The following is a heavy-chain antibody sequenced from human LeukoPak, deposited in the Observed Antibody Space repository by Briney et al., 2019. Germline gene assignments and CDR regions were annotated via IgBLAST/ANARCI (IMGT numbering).Heavy chain of an antibody. CDR2: IKEDGSAQ. CDR1: GFTFSRSW. CDR3: ARDPTYYLRYGYFDS. D-gene: IGHD1-26*01. Sequence: GGSLRLSCAASGFTFSRSWMSWVRQAPGKGLEWVANIKEDGSAQFYLDPVKGRFIISRDNANNVLYLQMNSLRAEDTAVYYCARDPTYYLRYGYFDSWGQGTLVTVSS. V-gene: IGHV3-7*01. J-gene: IGHJ4*02.